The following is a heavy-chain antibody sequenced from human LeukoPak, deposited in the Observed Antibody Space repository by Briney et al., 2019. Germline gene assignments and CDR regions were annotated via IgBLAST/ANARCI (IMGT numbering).Heavy chain of an antibody. J-gene: IGHJ4*02. CDR2: LKQDGTEE. CDR3: ARDFYGYNTIDY. D-gene: IGHD5-24*01. V-gene: IGHV3-7*01. CDR1: GFTFGTYW. Sequence: PGGSLRLSCAASGFTFGTYWMNWVRQTPGKGLEWVANLKQDGTEEYYVDSVKGRFTISRDNARNSLYLQMNSLRVEDTAVYYCARDFYGYNTIDYWGQGTLVTVSP.